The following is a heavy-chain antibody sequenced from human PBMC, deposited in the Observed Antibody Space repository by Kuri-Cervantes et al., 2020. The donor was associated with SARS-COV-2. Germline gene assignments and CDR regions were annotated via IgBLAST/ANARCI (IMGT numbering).Heavy chain of an antibody. D-gene: IGHD3-22*01. J-gene: IGHJ5*02. CDR3: ARVAGCVGSFCYYTNRFDH. V-gene: IGHV4-30-2*01. CDR1: GATITSDVYS. Sequence: SCGVSGATITSDVYSWRWIRQPPGKGLEFIGFIHASGSAYYNPPLQSRVTIYVDRSKTHLSLTVTSVTAADTAVYYCARVAGCVGSFCYYTNRFDHWGHGTLVTVSS. CDR2: IHASGSA.